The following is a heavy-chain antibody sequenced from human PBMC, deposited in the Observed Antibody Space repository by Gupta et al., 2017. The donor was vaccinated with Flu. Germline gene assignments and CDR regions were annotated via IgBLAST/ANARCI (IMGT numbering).Heavy chain of an antibody. V-gene: IGHV3-74*01. Sequence: FTFSSYWMHWVRQAPGKGLVWVLGMNTDGSATRYADSVKGRFTISRDNAKNTLYLHMNSLRADDTAVYYCARGSGYYYFDYWGQGTLVTVSS. CDR1: FTFSSYW. CDR3: ARGSGYYYFDY. J-gene: IGHJ4*02. CDR2: MNTDGSAT. D-gene: IGHD5-12*01.